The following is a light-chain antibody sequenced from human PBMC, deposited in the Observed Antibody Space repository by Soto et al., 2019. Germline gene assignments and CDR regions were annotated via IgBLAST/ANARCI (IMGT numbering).Light chain of an antibody. Sequence: EIVLTQSPATLSLSPGERAALSCRASQSVSSLLAWYQQKPGQAPRLLIYAASNRATGIPARFSGSGSGTDVTPIIISLAPEDFAVYYGHHRRYAPPSFGPGASVEIK. J-gene: IGKJ3*01. CDR3: HHRRYAPPS. V-gene: IGKV3-11*01. CDR1: QSVSSL. CDR2: AAS.